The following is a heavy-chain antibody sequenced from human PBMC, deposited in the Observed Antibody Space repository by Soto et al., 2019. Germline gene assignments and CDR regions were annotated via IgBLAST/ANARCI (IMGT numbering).Heavy chain of an antibody. V-gene: IGHV4-59*01. CDR2: IYHTGST. D-gene: IGHD6-6*01. CDR3: ARGGNRYITTSSGVGGFDY. J-gene: IGHJ4*02. CDR1: GGSIRSSY. Sequence: SETLSLTCTVSGGSIRSSYWSWIRQPPGKGLEWIGYIYHTGSTNYNPSLKSRVTISLDTSKNQFSLNLTSLTTADTAVYFCARGGNRYITTSSGVGGFDYWGQGTLVTVSS.